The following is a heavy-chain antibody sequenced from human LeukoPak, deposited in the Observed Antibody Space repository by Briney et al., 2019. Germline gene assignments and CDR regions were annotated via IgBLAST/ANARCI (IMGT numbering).Heavy chain of an antibody. CDR3: AKDSAIFGVVIIPLDY. CDR1: GFTFSSYA. J-gene: IGHJ4*02. Sequence: GGSLRLSCAASGFTFSSYAMSWVRQAPGKGLEWVSAISGSGGSTYYADSVKGRFTISRDNSENTLYLQMNSLRAEDTAVYYCAKDSAIFGVVIIPLDYWGQGTLVTVSS. V-gene: IGHV3-23*01. D-gene: IGHD3-3*01. CDR2: ISGSGGST.